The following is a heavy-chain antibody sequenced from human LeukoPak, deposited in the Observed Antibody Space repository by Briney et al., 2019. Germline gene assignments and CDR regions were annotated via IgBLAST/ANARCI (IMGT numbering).Heavy chain of an antibody. D-gene: IGHD3-22*01. J-gene: IGHJ6*02. CDR1: GYSFTSYW. V-gene: IGHV5-51*01. CDR3: ARRWSDYYDSSGYSMDV. Sequence: GESLKISCKGSGYSFTSYWIGWVRQVPGKGLEWMGIVYPGDSDTRYSSSFQGQVTISADKSISTAYLQWRSLKASDTAMYYCARRWSDYYDSSGYSMDVWGQGTTVTVSS. CDR2: VYPGDSDT.